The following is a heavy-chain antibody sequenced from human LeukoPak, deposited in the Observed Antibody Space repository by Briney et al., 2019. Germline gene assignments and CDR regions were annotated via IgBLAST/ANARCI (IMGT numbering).Heavy chain of an antibody. Sequence: GGSLRLSCTASGFTFGDYAMTWVRQAPGKGLEWVSYISSSGSTIYYADSVKGRFTISRDNAKNSLYLQMNNLRAEDTAVYYCAELGITMIGGVWGKGTTVTISS. CDR3: AELGITMIGGV. V-gene: IGHV3-48*03. CDR1: GFTFGDYA. CDR2: ISSSGSTI. J-gene: IGHJ6*04. D-gene: IGHD3-10*02.